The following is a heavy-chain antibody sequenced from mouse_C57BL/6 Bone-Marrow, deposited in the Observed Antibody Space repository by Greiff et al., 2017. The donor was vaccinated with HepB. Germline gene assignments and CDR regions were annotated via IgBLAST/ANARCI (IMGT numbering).Heavy chain of an antibody. V-gene: IGHV5-15*01. D-gene: IGHD2-13*01. Sequence: DVMLVESGGGLVQPGGSLKLSCAASGFTFSDYGMAWVRQAPRKGPEWVAFISNLAYSIYYADTVTGRFTISRENAKNTLYLEMSSLRSEDTAMYYCARHGDYTSFAYWGQGTLVTVSA. CDR1: GFTFSDYG. CDR3: ARHGDYTSFAY. J-gene: IGHJ3*01. CDR2: ISNLAYSI.